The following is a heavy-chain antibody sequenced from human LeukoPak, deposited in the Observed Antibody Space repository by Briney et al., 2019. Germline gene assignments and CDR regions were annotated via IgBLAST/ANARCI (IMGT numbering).Heavy chain of an antibody. CDR1: GYTFTGYY. V-gene: IGHV1-2*02. J-gene: IGHJ4*02. Sequence: GASVKVSCKASGYTFTGYYMHWVRQAPGQGLEWMGWINPNSGGTNYAQKFQGRVTMTRDTSISTAYMELSRLRSDDTAVYYCARALLLGLVTHGDFDYWGQGTLVTISS. D-gene: IGHD3/OR15-3a*01. CDR3: ARALLLGLVTHGDFDY. CDR2: INPNSGGT.